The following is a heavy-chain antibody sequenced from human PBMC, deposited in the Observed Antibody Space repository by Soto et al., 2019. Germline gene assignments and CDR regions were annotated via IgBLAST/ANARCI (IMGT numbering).Heavy chain of an antibody. CDR3: ARNLIVAVVAAISNWFDP. CDR2: IYYSGST. CDR1: GGSISSSSYY. D-gene: IGHD2-15*01. Sequence: SETLSLTCTVSGGSISSSSYYWGWIRQPPGKGLEWIGSIYYSGSTYYNPSLKSRVTISVDTSKNQFSLKLSSVTAADTAVYYCARNLIVAVVAAISNWFDPWGQGTLVTVSS. J-gene: IGHJ5*02. V-gene: IGHV4-39*01.